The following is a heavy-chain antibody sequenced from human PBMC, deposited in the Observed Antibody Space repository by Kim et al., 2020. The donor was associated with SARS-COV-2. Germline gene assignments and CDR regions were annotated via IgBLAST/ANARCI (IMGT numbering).Heavy chain of an antibody. CDR2: INPNSGNT. CDR3: ARGGDATIYGAYADY. J-gene: IGHJ4*02. CDR1: GYTFANYD. Sequence: ASVKVSCKASGYTFANYDINWVRQATGQGLEWMGWINPNSGNTGSAQKFQGRVTMTMNTSISTAYMELSSLRSEDTAMYYCARGGDATIYGAYADYWGQGTLVTVSS. V-gene: IGHV1-8*01. D-gene: IGHD3-3*01.